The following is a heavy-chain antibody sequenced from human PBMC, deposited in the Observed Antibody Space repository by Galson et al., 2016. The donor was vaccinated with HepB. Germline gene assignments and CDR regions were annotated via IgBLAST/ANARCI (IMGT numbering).Heavy chain of an antibody. J-gene: IGHJ1*01. D-gene: IGHD3-10*01. CDR2: ITDNGGHT. CDR1: GLTFSSYA. CDR3: ASHAASGSYSDYFPH. Sequence: SLRLSCAASGLTFSSYAMTWVRQAPGKGLEWVSTITDNGGHTYYADSAKGRFTISRDNSKNTLYLQMNSLRAEDTALYYCASHAASGSYSDYFPHWGQGTLVTVSS. V-gene: IGHV3-23*01.